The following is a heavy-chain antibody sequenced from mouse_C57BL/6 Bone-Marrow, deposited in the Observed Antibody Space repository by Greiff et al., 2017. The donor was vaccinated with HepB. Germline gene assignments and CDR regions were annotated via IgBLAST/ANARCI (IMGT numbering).Heavy chain of an antibody. J-gene: IGHJ4*01. CDR3: ASWGYAMDY. Sequence: QVQLQQPGAELVMPGASVKLSCKASGYTFTSYWMHWVKQRPGQGLEWIGEIDPSDSYTNYNQKFKGKSTLTVDKSSSTAYMQLSSLTSEDSAVYYWASWGYAMDYWGQGTSVTVSS. D-gene: IGHD4-1*01. CDR2: IDPSDSYT. V-gene: IGHV1-69*01. CDR1: GYTFTSYW.